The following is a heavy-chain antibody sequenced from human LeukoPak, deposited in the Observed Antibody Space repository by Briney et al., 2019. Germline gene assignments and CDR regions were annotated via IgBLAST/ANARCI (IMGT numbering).Heavy chain of an antibody. J-gene: IGHJ4*02. Sequence: GRSLRLSCAASGFTFSSYAMHWARQAPGKGLEWVAVISYDGSNKYYADSVKGRFTISRDNSKNTLYLQMNSLRAEVTAVYYCASQEDIVVVPAAKYPDYYFDYWGQGTLVTVSS. V-gene: IGHV3-30-3*01. D-gene: IGHD2-2*01. CDR3: ASQEDIVVVPAAKYPDYYFDY. CDR1: GFTFSSYA. CDR2: ISYDGSNK.